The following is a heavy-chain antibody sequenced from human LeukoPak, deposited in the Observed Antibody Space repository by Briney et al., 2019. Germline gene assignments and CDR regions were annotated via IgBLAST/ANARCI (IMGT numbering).Heavy chain of an antibody. CDR2: IYHSGST. V-gene: IGHV4-38-2*02. J-gene: IGHJ3*02. D-gene: IGHD3-22*01. CDR1: GYSISSGYY. Sequence: SETLSLTCTVSGYSISSGYYWGWIRQPPGKGLEWIGSIYHSGSTYYNPSLKSRVTISVDTSKNQFSLKLSSVTAADTAVYYCARGGYYDSSGPSRAFDIWGQGTMVTVSS. CDR3: ARGGYYDSSGPSRAFDI.